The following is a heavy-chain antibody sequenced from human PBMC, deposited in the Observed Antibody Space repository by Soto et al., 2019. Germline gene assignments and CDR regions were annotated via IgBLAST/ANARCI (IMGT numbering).Heavy chain of an antibody. V-gene: IGHV4-59*01. J-gene: IGHJ6*01. CDR1: GGSISDFY. CDR3: ARGGGSDVRSSQAPPIDG. Sequence: SETLSLTCNVSGGSISDFYWSWIRQSPGKRLEWIGYLYYTGSTNYNPALKSRVTISLDPSKTQFSLKLGSVTAADTAVYYCARGGGSDVRSSQAPPIDGWGQVTTVIVSS. CDR2: LYYTGST. D-gene: IGHD3-10*02.